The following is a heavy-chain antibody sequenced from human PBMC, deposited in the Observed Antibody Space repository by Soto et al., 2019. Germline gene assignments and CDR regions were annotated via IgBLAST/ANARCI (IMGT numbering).Heavy chain of an antibody. CDR1: GFTFSDYG. CDR2: IWYDGSKR. J-gene: IGHJ4*02. CDR3: ARDDMRYSYGHNNY. Sequence: PGGSLRLSCAASGFTFSDYGMHWVRQAPGKGLEWVAVIWYDGSKRYYVDSVKGRFTISRDNSNNTLYLQMNSLRAEDTAVYYCARDDMRYSYGHNNYWGQGTLVTVSS. V-gene: IGHV3-33*01. D-gene: IGHD5-18*01.